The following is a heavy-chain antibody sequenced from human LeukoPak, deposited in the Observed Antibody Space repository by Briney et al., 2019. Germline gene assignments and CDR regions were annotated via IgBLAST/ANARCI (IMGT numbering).Heavy chain of an antibody. Sequence: PSETLSLTCTVSGGSISSYYWSWIRQPAGKGLEWIGRIYTSGSTNYNPSLKSRVTMSVDTSKNQFSLKLSSVTAADTAVYYCARQADSGYSYGYDWFDPWGQGTLVTVSS. CDR2: IYTSGST. D-gene: IGHD5-18*01. J-gene: IGHJ5*02. V-gene: IGHV4-4*07. CDR1: GGSISSYY. CDR3: ARQADSGYSYGYDWFDP.